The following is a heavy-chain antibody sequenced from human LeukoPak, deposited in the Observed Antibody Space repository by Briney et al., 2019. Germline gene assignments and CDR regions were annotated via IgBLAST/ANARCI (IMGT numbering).Heavy chain of an antibody. CDR1: GFTFSSYG. D-gene: IGHD3-10*01. J-gene: IGHJ4*02. CDR2: ISYDGSNK. V-gene: IGHV3-30*18. Sequence: PGGSLRLSCAASGFTFSSYGMHWVRQAPGKGLEWVAVISYDGSNKYYADSVKGRFTISRDNSKNTLYLQMNSLRAEDTAVYYCAKDWTPYGSGSYPADYWGQGTLVTVSS. CDR3: AKDWTPYGSGSYPADY.